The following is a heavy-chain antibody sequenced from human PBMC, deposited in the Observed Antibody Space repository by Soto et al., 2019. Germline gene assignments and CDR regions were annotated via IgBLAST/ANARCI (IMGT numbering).Heavy chain of an antibody. J-gene: IGHJ4*02. D-gene: IGHD2-2*01. V-gene: IGHV3-23*01. CDR1: GFTFRTYA. Sequence: EVHVLESGGDLVQPGGSLRLSFEASGFTFRTYALTGVRQPAGKGREWFSPISDSSSTSYADSVKGRFTFSRDNSKNTLYLEMTSLRADDTAVYYCAKNKGGNYCTRTSCLYSFDYWGQGTLVTVSS. CDR2: ISDSSST. CDR3: AKNKGGNYCTRTSCLYSFDY.